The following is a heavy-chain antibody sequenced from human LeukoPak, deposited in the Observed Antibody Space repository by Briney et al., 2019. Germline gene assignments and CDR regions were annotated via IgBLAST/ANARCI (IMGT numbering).Heavy chain of an antibody. V-gene: IGHV3-21*01. Sequence: PGGSLRLSCAASGFTFSSYAMSWVRQAPGKGLEWVSSISSSSSYIYYADSVKGRFTISRDNSKNTLYLQMNSLRAEDTAVYYCARVIAVAADYWGQGTLVTVSS. CDR2: ISSSSSYI. D-gene: IGHD6-19*01. CDR3: ARVIAVAADY. CDR1: GFTFSSYA. J-gene: IGHJ4*02.